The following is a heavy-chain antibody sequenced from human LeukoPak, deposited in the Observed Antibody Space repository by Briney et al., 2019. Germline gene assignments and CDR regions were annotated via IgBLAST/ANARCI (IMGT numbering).Heavy chain of an antibody. CDR3: ARSDYYYYDSSANGLDI. CDR1: GGSISSSSYY. V-gene: IGHV4-39*01. J-gene: IGHJ3*02. Sequence: SETLSLTCTVSGGSISSSSYYWGWIRQPPGKGLEWIGSIYYSGSTYYNPSLKSRVTISVDTSKNQFSLKLSSVTAADTAVYYCARSDYYYYDSSANGLDIWGQGTMVTVSS. CDR2: IYYSGST. D-gene: IGHD3-22*01.